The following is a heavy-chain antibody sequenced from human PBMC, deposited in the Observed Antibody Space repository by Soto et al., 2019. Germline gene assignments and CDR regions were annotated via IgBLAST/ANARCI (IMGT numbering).Heavy chain of an antibody. J-gene: IGHJ4*02. CDR2: ISAYNGDT. CDR1: GYTFSTHV. D-gene: IGHD3-9*01. Sequence: HVQLVQSGAEVRKTGASVKVSCKASGYTFSTHVISWVRQAPGQGLEWMGWISAYNGDTNYAQKLQGRLTVTTDTSTSTAYMELKNLRSDDTAVYYCARAEDDILTAYPYYFDYWGQGTLVTVSS. V-gene: IGHV1-18*01. CDR3: ARAEDDILTAYPYYFDY.